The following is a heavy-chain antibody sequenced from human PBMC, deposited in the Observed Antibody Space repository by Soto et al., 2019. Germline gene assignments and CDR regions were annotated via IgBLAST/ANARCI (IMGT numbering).Heavy chain of an antibody. Sequence: EVQLLESGGGLVQPGGSLRLSCAASGFTFSSYAMSWVRQAPGKGLEWVSAISGSGGSTYYADSVKGRFTISRDNSKNTLDLQMNSLRAEDTAVYYCANHPSSSWYRGCFDYCGQGTLVTVSS. CDR1: GFTFSSYA. CDR2: ISGSGGST. D-gene: IGHD6-13*01. V-gene: IGHV3-23*01. J-gene: IGHJ4*02. CDR3: ANHPSSSWYRGCFDY.